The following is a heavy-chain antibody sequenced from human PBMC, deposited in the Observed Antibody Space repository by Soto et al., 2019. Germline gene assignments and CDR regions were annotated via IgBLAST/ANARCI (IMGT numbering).Heavy chain of an antibody. CDR1: GFKFSDYD. Sequence: EVQLVESGGVLIPRGGSLRLSCEASGFKFSDYDMHWVRQQPGKGLEWVSGIGTNADTHYSDSVKGRFTISRENDKNSLYLQINSLKADDTAVYFCARGRPFWSDFYIDYWGQGTLLTVSS. J-gene: IGHJ4*02. CDR3: ARGRPFWSDFYIDY. V-gene: IGHV3-13*01. D-gene: IGHD3-3*01. CDR2: IGTNADT.